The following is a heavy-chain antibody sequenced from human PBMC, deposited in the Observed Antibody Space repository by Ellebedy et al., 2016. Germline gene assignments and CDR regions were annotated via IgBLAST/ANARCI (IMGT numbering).Heavy chain of an antibody. CDR3: AKDNLPTYSRGWSDDAFDI. Sequence: GESLKISCAASGFTFSDSAMNWARQAPGKGLEWVSSINNVGSHIYYADSVKGRFTISRDNAKNSLYLQMNSLRAEDTAVYYCAKDNLPTYSRGWSDDAFDIWGQGTMVTVSS. V-gene: IGHV3-21*04. D-gene: IGHD6-19*01. CDR2: INNVGSHI. CDR1: GFTFSDSA. J-gene: IGHJ3*02.